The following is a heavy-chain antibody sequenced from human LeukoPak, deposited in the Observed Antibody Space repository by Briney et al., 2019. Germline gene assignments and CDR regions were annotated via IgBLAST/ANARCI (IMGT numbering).Heavy chain of an antibody. CDR2: INPNTGGT. Sequence: ASVKVSCKTSGYTFTDYYINWVRQAPGQGLEWMGWINPNTGGTKHALKFQARVTLTRDTSISSAYMELSGLTSDDTAVYYCASYFEILTGYYGGNGFDVWGQGTMVTVSA. J-gene: IGHJ3*01. CDR3: ASYFEILTGYYGGNGFDV. V-gene: IGHV1-2*02. CDR1: GYTFTDYY. D-gene: IGHD3-9*01.